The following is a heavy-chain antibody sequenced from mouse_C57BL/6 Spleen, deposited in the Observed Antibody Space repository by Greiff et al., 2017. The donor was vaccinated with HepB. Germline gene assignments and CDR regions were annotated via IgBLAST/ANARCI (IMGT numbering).Heavy chain of an antibody. CDR1: GYAFSSSW. V-gene: IGHV1-82*01. CDR3: ARWDPYAMDY. CDR2: IYPGDGDT. D-gene: IGHD4-1*01. J-gene: IGHJ4*01. Sequence: VQLQQSGPELVKPGASVKISCKASGYAFSSSWMNWVKQRPGKGLEWIGRIYPGDGDTNYNGKFKGKATLTADKSSSTAYMQLSSLPSEDSAVYFCARWDPYAMDYWGQGTSVTVSS.